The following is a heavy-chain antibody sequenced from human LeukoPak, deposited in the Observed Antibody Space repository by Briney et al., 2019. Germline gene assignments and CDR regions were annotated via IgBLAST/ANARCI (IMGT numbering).Heavy chain of an antibody. D-gene: IGHD3-9*01. Sequence: ASVKVSCKASGYTFTSYDINWVRQATGQGLEWMGWMNPNSGNTGCAQKFQGRVTMTRNTSISTAYMELSSLRSEDTAVYYCATSSEILTGPSFYWYFDLWGRGTLVTVSS. CDR3: ATSSEILTGPSFYWYFDL. J-gene: IGHJ2*01. V-gene: IGHV1-8*01. CDR1: GYTFTSYD. CDR2: MNPNSGNT.